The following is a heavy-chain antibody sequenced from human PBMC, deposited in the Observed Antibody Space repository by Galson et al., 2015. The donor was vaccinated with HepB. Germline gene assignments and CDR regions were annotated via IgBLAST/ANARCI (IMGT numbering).Heavy chain of an antibody. CDR1: GGSISSYY. V-gene: IGHV4-59*01. D-gene: IGHD3-16*01. CDR3: ARSPSLGNDAFDI. Sequence: TVSGGSISSYYWSWIRQPPGKGLEWIGYIYYSGSTNYNPSLKSRVTISVDTSKNQFSLKLSSVTAADAAVYYCARSPSLGNDAFDIWAKGQWSPSLQ. CDR2: IYYSGST. J-gene: IGHJ3*02.